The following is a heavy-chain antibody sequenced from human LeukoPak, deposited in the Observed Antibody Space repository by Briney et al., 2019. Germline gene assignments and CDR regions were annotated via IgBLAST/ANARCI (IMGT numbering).Heavy chain of an antibody. D-gene: IGHD3-22*01. CDR3: ARGGDSSGYYPNWFDP. CDR2: IYSGGGT. V-gene: IGHV3-53*01. CDR1: GFTVSSNY. Sequence: GGSLRLSCAASGFTVSSNYMSWVRQAPGKGLGWVSVIYSGGGTYYADSVKGRFTISRDNSKNTLYLQMNSLRAEDTAVYYCARGGDSSGYYPNWFDPWGQGTLVTVSS. J-gene: IGHJ5*02.